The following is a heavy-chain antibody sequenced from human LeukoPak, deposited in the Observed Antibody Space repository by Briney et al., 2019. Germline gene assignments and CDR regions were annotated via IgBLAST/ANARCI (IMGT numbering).Heavy chain of an antibody. CDR3: ARGGDYGGNSDDFDY. V-gene: IGHV1-18*01. D-gene: IGHD4-23*01. Sequence: ASVKVFCKASGYTFTSYRIIWVRQAPGQGLEWMGWISAYNGNTKYAQKLQGRDNMTTDTSTSSAYMELRSLRSDDTAVYYCARGGDYGGNSDDFDYWGQGTLVTVSS. J-gene: IGHJ4*02. CDR2: ISAYNGNT. CDR1: GYTFTSYR.